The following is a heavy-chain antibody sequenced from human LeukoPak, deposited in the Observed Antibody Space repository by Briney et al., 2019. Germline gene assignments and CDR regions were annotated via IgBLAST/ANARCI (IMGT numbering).Heavy chain of an antibody. D-gene: IGHD3-9*01. V-gene: IGHV3-30*02. CDR2: IRYDGSNK. J-gene: IGHJ4*02. CDR3: ATYYDILTGYRFDY. Sequence: GGSLRLSCAASGFTFSSYGMHWVRQAPGKGLEWVAFIRYDGSNKYYADSVKGRFTISRDNSKNTLYLQMNSLRAEDTAVYYCATYYDILTGYRFDYWGQGTLVTVSS. CDR1: GFTFSSYG.